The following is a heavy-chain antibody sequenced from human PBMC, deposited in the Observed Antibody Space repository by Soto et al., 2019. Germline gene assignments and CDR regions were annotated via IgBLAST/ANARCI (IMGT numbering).Heavy chain of an antibody. CDR1: GGSISSYY. J-gene: IGHJ4*02. V-gene: IGHV4-59*08. Sequence: PSETLSLTCTVSGGSISSYYWSWIRQPPGKALEWIGYIYYSGSTNYNPSLKSRVTISVDTSKNQFSLKLSPVTAADTAVYYCATYCGGVCWTDYWGQGTLVTVSS. CDR2: IYYSGST. D-gene: IGHD2-21*02. CDR3: ATYCGGVCWTDY.